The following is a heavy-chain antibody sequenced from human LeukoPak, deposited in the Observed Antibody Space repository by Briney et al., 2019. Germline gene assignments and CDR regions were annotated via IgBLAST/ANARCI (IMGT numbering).Heavy chain of an antibody. CDR3: ARHHRYRSSAHVFDI. Sequence: AETLSLTCTVSGDSLSGYYWSWIRQAPGKGLEWVGVINASGNTNYNPALKSRVSISLDTSKTQFSLKLRSVPAADTALYYCARHHRYRSSAHVFDIWGQGTLVTVSS. CDR2: INASGNT. D-gene: IGHD5-12*01. CDR1: GDSLSGYY. V-gene: IGHV4-59*08. J-gene: IGHJ3*02.